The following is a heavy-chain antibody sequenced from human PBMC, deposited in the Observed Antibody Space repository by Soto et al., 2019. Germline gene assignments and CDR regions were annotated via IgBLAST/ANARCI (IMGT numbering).Heavy chain of an antibody. J-gene: IGHJ6*02. Sequence: QVQLVESGGGAVQPGTSLRLSCVASGFTFNKFDMHWIRQTPDKRLQWVAFIAYDGINKYYTGSVKGRFSVSRDNSKNTVSLQMNNLGLEDTATYFCARGDQYDILHRYYAMDVWGPGTTVTISS. CDR3: ARGDQYDILHRYYAMDV. CDR2: IAYDGINK. D-gene: IGHD1-26*01. CDR1: GFTFNKFD. V-gene: IGHV3-30-3*01.